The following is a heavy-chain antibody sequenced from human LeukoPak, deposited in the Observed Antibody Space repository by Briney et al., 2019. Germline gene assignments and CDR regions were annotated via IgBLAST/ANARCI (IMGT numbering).Heavy chain of an antibody. CDR1: GYTLTELS. CDR3: ATDRPGSTTRDSYSMDV. D-gene: IGHD2-2*01. CDR2: FDPEDGET. V-gene: IGHV1-24*01. J-gene: IGHJ6*03. Sequence: GASVKVSCKVSGYTLTELSMHWVRQAPGKGREWMGGFDPEDGETIYAQKFQGRVTMTEYTSTDPAYMQLSSLRSEDTAVYYCATDRPGSTTRDSYSMDVWGKGTTVTVSS.